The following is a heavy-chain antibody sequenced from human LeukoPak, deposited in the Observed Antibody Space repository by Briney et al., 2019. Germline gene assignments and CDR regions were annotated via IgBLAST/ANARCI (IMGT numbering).Heavy chain of an antibody. CDR2: IYYSGST. J-gene: IGHJ4*02. Sequence: SETLSLTCTVSEGSISSDYWNWIRQPPGKGLEWIGYIYYSGSTNYNPSLKSRVTISVDTSKNQFSLKLSSVTAADTAVYYCARHPPGSSNDDYWGQGTLVTVSS. D-gene: IGHD6-13*01. CDR1: EGSISSDY. CDR3: ARHPPGSSNDDY. V-gene: IGHV4-59*08.